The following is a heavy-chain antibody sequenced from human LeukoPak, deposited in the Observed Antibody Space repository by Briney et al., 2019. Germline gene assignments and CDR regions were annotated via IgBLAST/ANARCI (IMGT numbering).Heavy chain of an antibody. CDR1: GFTFSSYW. J-gene: IGHJ4*02. CDR2: ISSNGGGT. V-gene: IGHV3-64*01. D-gene: IGHD5-24*01. CDR3: VRREVEMAAIVY. Sequence: GGTLRLPCAASGFTFSSYWMSWVRQAPGKGLEYVSAISSNGGGTYYANSVKGRFTISRDNSKNTLYLQMDSLRADDMAVYYCVRREVEMAAIVYWGQGTLVTVSS.